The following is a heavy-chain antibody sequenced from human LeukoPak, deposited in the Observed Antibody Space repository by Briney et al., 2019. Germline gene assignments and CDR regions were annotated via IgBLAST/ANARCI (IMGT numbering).Heavy chain of an antibody. J-gene: IGHJ4*02. CDR3: ARRHHNWDY. CDR1: GGSISSDY. CDR2: IYYGGIA. D-gene: IGHD5-24*01. Sequence: SETLSLTCTVSGGSISSDYWSWIQQPPGKGLEWIGYIYYGGIANYTPSLKSRVTISLDTSKNQFSLKLNSVTAADTAVYYCARRHHNWDYWGQGTLVTVSS. V-gene: IGHV4-59*08.